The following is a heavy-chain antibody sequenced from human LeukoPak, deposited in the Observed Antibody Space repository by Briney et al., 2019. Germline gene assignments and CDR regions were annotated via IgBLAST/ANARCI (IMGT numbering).Heavy chain of an antibody. J-gene: IGHJ5*02. D-gene: IGHD3-9*01. CDR3: ARVLGDILTGFIWFDP. Sequence: GGSLRLSCAASGFTFSSYSMNWVRQAPGKGLECVSYISSSSSTIYYADSVKGRFTISRDNAKNSLYLQMNSLRDEDTAVYYCARVLGDILTGFIWFDPWGQGTLVTVSS. V-gene: IGHV3-48*02. CDR1: GFTFSSYS. CDR2: ISSSSSTI.